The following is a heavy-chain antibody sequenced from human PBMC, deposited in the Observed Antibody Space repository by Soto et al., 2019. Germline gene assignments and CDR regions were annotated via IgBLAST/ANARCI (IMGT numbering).Heavy chain of an antibody. V-gene: IGHV3-30*18. CDR2: ISYDGTNK. CDR3: AKYFLKVELLHFGEPDPPYQFYYGMDV. J-gene: IGHJ6*02. Sequence: QVQLVESGGGVVQAGGSLRLSCAASGVTFSRYGMHWVRQAPGKGLEWVALISYDGTNKDYEDSVRGRFTISRDNSRNTLDLQMNSLRGEDAAVYYCAKYFLKVELLHFGEPDPPYQFYYGMDVWGQGTTVTVSS. CDR1: GVTFSRYG. D-gene: IGHD3-10*01.